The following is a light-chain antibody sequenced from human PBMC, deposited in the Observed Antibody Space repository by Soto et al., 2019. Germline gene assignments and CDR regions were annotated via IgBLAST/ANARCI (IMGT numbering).Light chain of an antibody. CDR1: QSVSSNY. J-gene: IGKJ2*01. V-gene: IGKV3-20*01. CDR3: KQYDTSPPVYT. Sequence: EIVLTQSPGTLSLSPGERATLSCRASQSVSSNYSAWYQQKPGQAPRLLMYGASSRATGIPDRFSGSGSGTDFTLTISRLEREDFAVYYCKQYDTSPPVYTVGQGTKLEIK. CDR2: GAS.